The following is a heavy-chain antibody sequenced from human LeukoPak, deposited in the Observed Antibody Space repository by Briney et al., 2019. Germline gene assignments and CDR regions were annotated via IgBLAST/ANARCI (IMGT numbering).Heavy chain of an antibody. CDR2: IYYSGST. D-gene: IGHD3-22*01. CDR1: GGSISSGDYY. V-gene: IGHV4-30-4*02. Sequence: SETLSLTCTVSGGSISSGDYYWSWIRQPPGKGLEWIGYIYYSGSTYYNPSLKSRVTISVDTSKNQFSLKLSSVTAADTAVYYCARGKTYSYYYDSSGYYGFDYWGQGTLVTVSS. CDR3: ARGKTYSYYYDSSGYYGFDY. J-gene: IGHJ4*02.